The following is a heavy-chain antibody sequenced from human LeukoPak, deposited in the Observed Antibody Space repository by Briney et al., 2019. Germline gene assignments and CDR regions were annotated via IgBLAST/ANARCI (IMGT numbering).Heavy chain of an antibody. CDR1: GFTFSSYS. V-gene: IGHV3-21*01. D-gene: IGHD2-15*01. Sequence: PGGSLRLSCAASGFTFSSYSMNWVRQAPGKGLEWVSSTSSSSSYIHYAYSVKGRFTISRDNARNSLYLQMNSLRAEDTAVYYCARDSPSGCSGGSCYTPAAFQHWGQGTLVSVSS. J-gene: IGHJ1*01. CDR2: TSSSSSYI. CDR3: ARDSPSGCSGGSCYTPAAFQH.